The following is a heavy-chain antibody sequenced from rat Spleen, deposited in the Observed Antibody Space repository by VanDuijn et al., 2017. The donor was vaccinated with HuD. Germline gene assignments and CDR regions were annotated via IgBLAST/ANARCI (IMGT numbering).Heavy chain of an antibody. CDR2: ISTGGSNT. Sequence: EVQLAESGGGLVQPGRSMKLSCAASGFTFSSYYMAWVRQAPTKGLEWVASISTGGSNTYYRDSVKGRFTISRDNAKSTLNLQMDSLRSEDTATYYCSRTMGITYDYFDYWGQGVMVTVSS. CDR3: SRTMGITYDYFDY. CDR1: GFTFSSYY. D-gene: IGHD1-9*01. J-gene: IGHJ2*01. V-gene: IGHV5-25*01.